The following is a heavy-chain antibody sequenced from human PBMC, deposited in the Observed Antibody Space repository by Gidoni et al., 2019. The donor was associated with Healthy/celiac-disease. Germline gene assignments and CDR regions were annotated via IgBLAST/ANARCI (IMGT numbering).Heavy chain of an antibody. D-gene: IGHD3-10*01. CDR1: GFTFSSYS. CDR3: AREFGAVTGSLYYYYYGMDV. V-gene: IGHV3-21*01. Sequence: AASGFTFSSYSMNWVRQAPGKGLEWVSSISSSSSYIYYADSVKGRFTISRDNAKNSLYLQMNSLRAEDTAVYYCAREFGAVTGSLYYYYYGMDVWGQGTTVTVSS. CDR2: ISSSSSYI. J-gene: IGHJ6*02.